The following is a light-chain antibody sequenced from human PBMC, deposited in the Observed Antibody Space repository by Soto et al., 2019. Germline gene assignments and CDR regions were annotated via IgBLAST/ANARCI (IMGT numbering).Light chain of an antibody. CDR1: QSVSSN. Sequence: EIVMTQSPATLSVSTGERATLSCRASQSVSSNLAWYQQKPGQAPRLLIYDAFNRATGIPARFSGSGSGTEFTLTISGLQSEDFAVYYCQQYENWPGFGGGTKVDIK. J-gene: IGKJ4*01. CDR2: DAF. V-gene: IGKV3D-15*01. CDR3: QQYENWPG.